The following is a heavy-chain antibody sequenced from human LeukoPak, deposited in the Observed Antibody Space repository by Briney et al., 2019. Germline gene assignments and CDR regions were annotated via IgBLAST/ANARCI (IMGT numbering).Heavy chain of an antibody. D-gene: IGHD2-15*01. Sequence: SETLSLTCTVSDGSISSSSYYWGWIRQPPGKGLEWIGSIYYSGSTYYNPSLKSRVTISVDTSKNQFSLKLSSVTAADTAVYYCARGYCSDGSCQNFDYWGQGTLVTVSS. V-gene: IGHV4-39*07. CDR1: DGSISSSSYY. CDR2: IYYSGST. CDR3: ARGYCSDGSCQNFDY. J-gene: IGHJ4*02.